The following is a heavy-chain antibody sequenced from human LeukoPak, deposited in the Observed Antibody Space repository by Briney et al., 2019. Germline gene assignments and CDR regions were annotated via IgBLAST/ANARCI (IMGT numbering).Heavy chain of an antibody. D-gene: IGHD3-3*01. CDR2: IHHSGGS. CDR1: GGSFSGYY. V-gene: IGHV4-34*01. Sequence: PSETLSLTCAVYGGSFSGYYWTWIRQPPGKGLGWIGEIHHSGGSNCNPSLKSRVTISVDTSKNQFSLKLSSVTAADTAVYYCASYRLRSGSRSFNWFDPWGQGTLVTVSS. CDR3: ASYRLRSGSRSFNWFDP. J-gene: IGHJ5*02.